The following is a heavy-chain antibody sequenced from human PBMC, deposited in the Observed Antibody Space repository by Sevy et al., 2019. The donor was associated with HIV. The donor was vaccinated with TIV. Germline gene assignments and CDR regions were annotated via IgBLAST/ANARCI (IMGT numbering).Heavy chain of an antibody. CDR2: IGYDGTNE. D-gene: IGHD1-26*01. CDR1: GFTFSSYG. J-gene: IGHJ3*01. V-gene: IGHV3-30*02. CDR3: ATKVGTGAIDL. Sequence: GGSLRLSCEASGFTFSSYGMHWVRQAPGKGLEWVAFIGYDGTNEYHADSVKGRFTISRDNSKNTLYLQMKSLREEDTAVFYCATKVGTGAIDLWGQGTKVTVSS.